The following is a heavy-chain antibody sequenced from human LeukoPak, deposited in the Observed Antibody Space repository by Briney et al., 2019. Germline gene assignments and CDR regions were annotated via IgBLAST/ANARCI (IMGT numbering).Heavy chain of an antibody. V-gene: IGHV4-59*01. CDR3: ARVRSKSRWFGELFDY. J-gene: IGHJ4*02. CDR2: IHYSGST. CDR1: GGSISSYY. D-gene: IGHD3-10*01. Sequence: SETLSLTCTVSGGSISSYYWSWIRQPPGKGLEWIGYIHYSGSTNYNPSLKSRVTISVDTSKNQFSLKLSSVTAADTAVYYCARVRSKSRWFGELFDYWGQGTLVTVSS.